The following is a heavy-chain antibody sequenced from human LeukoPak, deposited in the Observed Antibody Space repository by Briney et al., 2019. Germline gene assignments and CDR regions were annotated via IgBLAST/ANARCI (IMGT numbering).Heavy chain of an antibody. J-gene: IGHJ3*01. CDR3: AKNHDSNSYHTDDAFDV. Sequence: GRSLRLSCAASGFTFSSYAMHWVRQAPGKGLEWVAVISYDGSNKYYADSVKGRFTISRDNSKNTLYLQMNSLRAEDTAVYYCAKNHDSNSYHTDDAFDVWGQGTMVTVSS. D-gene: IGHD2/OR15-2a*01. V-gene: IGHV3-30*04. CDR1: GFTFSSYA. CDR2: ISYDGSNK.